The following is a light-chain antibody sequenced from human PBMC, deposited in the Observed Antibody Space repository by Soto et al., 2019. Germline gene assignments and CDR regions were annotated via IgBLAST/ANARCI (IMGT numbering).Light chain of an antibody. CDR2: GAS. J-gene: IGKJ5*01. CDR1: ENIYTN. CDR3: QQYYNWPRT. V-gene: IGKV3-15*01. Sequence: EIVMTQSPATLSVSPGERATLSFMASENIYTNLAWYQQKPGQAPRLLFYGASTRATGLPARFSGTGSGTEFTLTINSLQAEDSAVYYCQQYYNWPRTFGQGTRLEI.